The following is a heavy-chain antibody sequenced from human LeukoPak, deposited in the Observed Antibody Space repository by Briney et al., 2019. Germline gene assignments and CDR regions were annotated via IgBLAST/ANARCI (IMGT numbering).Heavy chain of an antibody. CDR1: GGSISSGSYY. CDR2: IYTSGST. CDR3: ARVAPGHLRPGYYYYGMDV. Sequence: EPSQTLSLTCTVSGGSISSGSYYWSWIRQPAGKGLEWIGRIYTSGSTNYNPSLKSRVTISVDRSKNQFSLKLSSVTAADTAVYYCARVAPGHLRPGYYYYGMDVWGQGTTVTVSS. D-gene: IGHD6-13*01. J-gene: IGHJ6*02. V-gene: IGHV4-61*02.